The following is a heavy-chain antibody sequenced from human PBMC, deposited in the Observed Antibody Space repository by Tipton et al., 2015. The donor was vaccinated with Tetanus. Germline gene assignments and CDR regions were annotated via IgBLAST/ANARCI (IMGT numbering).Heavy chain of an antibody. V-gene: IGHV4-31*03. CDR1: GGSINSGGHF. Sequence: TLSLTCTVSGGSINSGGHFWTWIRQRSGKGLEWIGHIRDNGNSYANPSLSGRVTMSVDTRKNQFSLNLTSVSVAGTATYYCARGTFYAFDFWGQGVQVTVS. J-gene: IGHJ4*02. CDR3: ARGTFYAFDF. D-gene: IGHD2/OR15-2a*01. CDR2: IRDNGNS.